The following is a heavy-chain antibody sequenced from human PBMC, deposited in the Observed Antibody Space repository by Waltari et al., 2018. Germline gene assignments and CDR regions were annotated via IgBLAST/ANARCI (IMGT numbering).Heavy chain of an antibody. CDR2: ISYDGSNN. J-gene: IGHJ4*02. CDR1: GFTFSSYA. D-gene: IGHD2-15*01. V-gene: IGHV3-30-3*01. CDR3: ARDPNCSGGSCYTPTD. Sequence: QVQLVESGGGVVQPGRSLRLSCAASGFTFSSYAMHWVRQAPGKGLEWVAVISYDGSNNYAAGCWKGRVSISRDNSKNTLYLQMNSLRAEDTAVYYCARDPNCSGGSCYTPTDWGQGTLVTVSS.